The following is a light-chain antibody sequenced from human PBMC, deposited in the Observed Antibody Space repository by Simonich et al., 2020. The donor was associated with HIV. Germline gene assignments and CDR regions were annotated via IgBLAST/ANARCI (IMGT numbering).Light chain of an antibody. Sequence: QSALTPPASVSVSPGQSIPISCPGTGSDVGSYNLVSWYQQHQGKAPKLMLYEGSKRPSGGSNRLSGSKSVNTASLTISGLQAEDEADYYCSSYTSSSTVVFGGGTKLTVL. V-gene: IGLV2-14*02. CDR3: SSYTSSSTVV. J-gene: IGLJ2*01. CDR2: EGS. CDR1: GSDVGSYNL.